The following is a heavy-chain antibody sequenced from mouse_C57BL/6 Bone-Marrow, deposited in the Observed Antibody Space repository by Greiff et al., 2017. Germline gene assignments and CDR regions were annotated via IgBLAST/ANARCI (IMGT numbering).Heavy chain of an antibody. CDR2: IHPNSGST. J-gene: IGHJ2*01. V-gene: IGHV1-64*01. Sequence: QVQLQQPGAELVKPGASVKLSCKASGYTFTSYWMHWVKQRPGQGLEWIGMIHPNSGSTNYNEKFKSKATLTVDKSSSTAYMQRSSLTSEDAAVSYCSSRLQRCPYDYWGQGTTLTVSS. D-gene: IGHD1-1*01. CDR1: GYTFTSYW. CDR3: SSRLQRCPYDY.